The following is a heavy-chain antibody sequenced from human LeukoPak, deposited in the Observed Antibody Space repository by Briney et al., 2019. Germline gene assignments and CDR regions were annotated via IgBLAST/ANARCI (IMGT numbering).Heavy chain of an antibody. J-gene: IGHJ4*02. CDR3: ARRRYCSSTSCYTNDY. CDR1: GYTFTSYD. D-gene: IGHD2-2*02. CDR2: MNPNSGNT. V-gene: IGHV1-8*01. Sequence: ASVKVSCKASGYTFTSYDINWVRQATGQGLEWMGWMNPNSGNTGYAQKFQGRVTMTRNTSISTAYMELSSLRSEDTAVYYCARRRYCSSTSCYTNDYWGQGTLVTVSS.